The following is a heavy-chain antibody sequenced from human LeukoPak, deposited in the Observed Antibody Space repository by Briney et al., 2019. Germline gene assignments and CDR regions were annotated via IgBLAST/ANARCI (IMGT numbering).Heavy chain of an antibody. Sequence: PSETLSLTCTVAGASINSHYWTWIRQPPGKGLEFIGYISSRGSTNYNPSLKSRVTVSVDTSKNLFSLSLDSVTAADTAVYYCARVRGAMVAHNWLDPWGQGTLVTVSS. V-gene: IGHV4-59*11. CDR1: GASINSHY. CDR2: ISSRGST. D-gene: IGHD4/OR15-4a*01. J-gene: IGHJ5*02. CDR3: ARVRGAMVAHNWLDP.